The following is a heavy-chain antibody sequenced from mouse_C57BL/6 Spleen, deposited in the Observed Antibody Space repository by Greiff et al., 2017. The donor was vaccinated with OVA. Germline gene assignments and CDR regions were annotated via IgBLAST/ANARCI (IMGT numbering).Heavy chain of an antibody. J-gene: IGHJ3*01. D-gene: IGHD2-4*01. CDR1: GFTFSDFG. V-gene: IGHV5-17*01. Sequence: EVQGVESGGGLVKPGGSLKLSCAASGFTFSDFGMHWVRQAPEKGLEWVAYISSGSSTIYYADTVMGRFTIFRDNAKNTLFLQMTSLRSEDTAMYYSFYYDYGGFACWGKGTLVTVSA. CDR3: FYYDYGGFAC. CDR2: ISSGSSTI.